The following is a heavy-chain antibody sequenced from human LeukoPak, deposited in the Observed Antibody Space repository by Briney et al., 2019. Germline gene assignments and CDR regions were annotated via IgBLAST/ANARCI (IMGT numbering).Heavy chain of an antibody. Sequence: SETLSLTCTVSGGSISRSRDYWGWIRQPPGKGLEWIGSIYYSGSTYYNPSLKSRVTISVDTSKNQFSLKLSSVTAADTAVYYCARHVTYYYGSGRVSDYWGQGTLVTVSS. CDR3: ARHVTYYYGSGRVSDY. CDR1: GGSISRSRDY. V-gene: IGHV4-39*01. D-gene: IGHD3-10*01. J-gene: IGHJ4*02. CDR2: IYYSGST.